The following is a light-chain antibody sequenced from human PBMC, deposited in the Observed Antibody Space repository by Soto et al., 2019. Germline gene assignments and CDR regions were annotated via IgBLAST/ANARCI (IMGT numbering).Light chain of an antibody. Sequence: DLQMTQSPSSLSASVGDRVTITCQASQDINTYLVWFQQKPGKAPKLLIYDASNLETGVPSRFSGGGSATNFTFTISSLQPEDTATYYCQQYDNLPLTFGGGTKVEIK. CDR3: QQYDNLPLT. J-gene: IGKJ4*01. CDR2: DAS. V-gene: IGKV1-33*01. CDR1: QDINTY.